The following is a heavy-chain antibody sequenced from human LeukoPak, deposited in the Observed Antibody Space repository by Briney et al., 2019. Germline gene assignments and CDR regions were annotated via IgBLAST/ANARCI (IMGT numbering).Heavy chain of an antibody. CDR2: IYYSGTI. V-gene: IGHV4-59*11. CDR3: ARPSGLYGRWYFDL. Sequence: SETLSLTCTVSGGSISGHYWNGIWQSPEKGLEWIGYIYYSGTINYNPSLKARVTMSVDTSKNQFSLKLSSVTAADTAVYYCARPSGLYGRWYFDLWGRGTLVTVSS. J-gene: IGHJ2*01. D-gene: IGHD4-17*01. CDR1: GGSISGHY.